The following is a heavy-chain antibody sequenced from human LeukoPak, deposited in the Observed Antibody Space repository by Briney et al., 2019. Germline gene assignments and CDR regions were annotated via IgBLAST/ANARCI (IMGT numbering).Heavy chain of an antibody. CDR3: ARVRDSDNWWGAFGV. CDR2: ISTVNGNS. V-gene: IGHV1-18*01. J-gene: IGHJ3*01. D-gene: IGHD1-1*01. CDR1: GYRFSSSG. Sequence: GASVKVSCKASGYRFSSSGITWVRQAPGQGPEWMGWISTVNGNSRYAQNFQGRVTLTTDTSTNTAHLELTSLRSDDTAIYYCARVRDSDNWWGAFGVWGQGTMVTVSS.